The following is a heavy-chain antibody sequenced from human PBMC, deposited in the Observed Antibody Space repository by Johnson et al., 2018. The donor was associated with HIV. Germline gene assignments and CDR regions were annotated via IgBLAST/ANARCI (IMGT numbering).Heavy chain of an antibody. V-gene: IGHV3-30*02. D-gene: IGHD2-15*01. J-gene: IGHJ3*02. CDR1: GFTFSSYG. Sequence: QVQLVESGGGVVQAGRSLRLSCAASGFTFSSYGMHWVRQAPGKGLEWVAFIRYDGSNKYYADSVKGRFTISRDNSKNTLYLQMNSLRAEDTAVYYCAKDHPVVAERTGAFDIWGQGTMVTVSS. CDR3: AKDHPVVAERTGAFDI. CDR2: IRYDGSNK.